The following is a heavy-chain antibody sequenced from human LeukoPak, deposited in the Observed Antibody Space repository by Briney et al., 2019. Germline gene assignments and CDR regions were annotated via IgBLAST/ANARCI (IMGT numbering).Heavy chain of an antibody. D-gene: IGHD3-10*02. Sequence: SETLSLTCSVSGGSVSGRSYYWGWIRQPPGKGLEWIGSVYFSGSTYYNPSLKSRVTISVDKSKNQFSLKLSSVTAADTAVYYCARVGYYDRGFFDYWGQGTLVTVSS. CDR1: GGSVSGRSYY. J-gene: IGHJ4*02. V-gene: IGHV4-39*07. CDR3: ARVGYYDRGFFDY. CDR2: VYFSGST.